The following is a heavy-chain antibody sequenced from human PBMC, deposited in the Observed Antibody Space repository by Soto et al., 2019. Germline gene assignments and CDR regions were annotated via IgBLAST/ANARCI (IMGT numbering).Heavy chain of an antibody. CDR3: AKDAWDIVVGWRYFQH. J-gene: IGHJ1*01. V-gene: IGHV3-30*18. D-gene: IGHD2-2*01. CDR2: ISYDGSNK. Sequence: PGGSLRLSCAASGFTFSSYGMHWVRQAPGKGLEWVAVISYDGSNKYYADSVKGRFTISRDNSKNTLYLQMNSLRAEDTAVYYCAKDAWDIVVGWRYFQHWGQGTLVTVSS. CDR1: GFTFSSYG.